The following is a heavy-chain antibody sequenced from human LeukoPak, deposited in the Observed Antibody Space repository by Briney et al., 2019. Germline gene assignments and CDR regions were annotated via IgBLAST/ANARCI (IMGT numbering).Heavy chain of an antibody. CDR1: GFPFGDFA. V-gene: IGHV3-23*01. J-gene: IGHJ3*01. CDR3: VKDDYCSIHGCVIDALVV. Sequence: PGGSLRLSCAASGFPFGDFAMTWVRQVPGGGLQWVSTITRSGQNTYYADSVKGRFTISRDDYKGMLYLQMNSLRAEDTAMYYCVKDDYCSIHGCVIDALVVWGQGTVVTVSS. CDR2: ITRSGQNT. D-gene: IGHD4-11*01.